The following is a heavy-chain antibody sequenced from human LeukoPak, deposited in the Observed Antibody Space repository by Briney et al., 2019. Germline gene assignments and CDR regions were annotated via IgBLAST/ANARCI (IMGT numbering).Heavy chain of an antibody. CDR2: INPNSGGT. CDR3: ATRYSSSWYGNFDL. V-gene: IGHV1-2*02. CDR1: GYTFTGYY. D-gene: IGHD6-13*01. Sequence: ASVKISCKASGYTFTGYYMHWVRQAPGQGLEWMGWINPNSGGTNYAQKFQGRVTMTRDTSISTAYMELSKLRSDDTAVYYCATRYSSSWYGNFDLWGRGTLVTVSS. J-gene: IGHJ2*01.